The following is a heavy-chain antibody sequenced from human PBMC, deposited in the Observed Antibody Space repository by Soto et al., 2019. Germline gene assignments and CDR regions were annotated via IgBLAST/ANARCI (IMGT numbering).Heavy chain of an antibody. J-gene: IGHJ5*02. CDR1: GGSISKFY. V-gene: IGHV4-4*07. CDR3: VRDGSKTLRDWFDP. Sequence: QVQLQESGPGVVKPSETLSLSCTVSGGSISKFYWSWIRKTAGKGLEWMGRVYATGTTGYNPSLRSRVSMSVDISKKTFSLRLTSVTAADTGVYYCVRDGSKTLRDWFDPWGQGKSVTVSS. CDR2: VYATGTT.